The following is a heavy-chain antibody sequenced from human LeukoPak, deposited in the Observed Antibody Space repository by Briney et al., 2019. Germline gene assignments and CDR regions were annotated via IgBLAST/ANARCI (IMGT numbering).Heavy chain of an antibody. J-gene: IGHJ6*02. CDR1: GFTFSSYA. Sequence: PGGSLRLSCAASGFTFSSYAMSCVRQAPGKGLEWVSAISGSGGSTYYADSVKGRFTISRDNSKNTLYLQMNSLRAEDTAVYYCAKATTMVRGGHVLDYYGMDVWGQGTTVTVSS. CDR3: AKATTMVRGGHVLDYYGMDV. D-gene: IGHD3-10*01. CDR2: ISGSGGST. V-gene: IGHV3-23*01.